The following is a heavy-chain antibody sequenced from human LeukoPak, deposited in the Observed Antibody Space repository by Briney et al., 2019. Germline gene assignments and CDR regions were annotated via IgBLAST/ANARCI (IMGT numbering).Heavy chain of an antibody. V-gene: IGHV3-11*04. D-gene: IGHD3-10*01. CDR3: ARDREFGELLFDY. Sequence: PGGSLRLSCAASGFTFSDYYMSWIRQAPGKGLEWVSYISSSGSTIYYADSVKGRFTISRDNAKNSLYLQMNSLRAEDTAVYYCARDREFGELLFDYWGQGTLVTVSS. CDR2: ISSSGSTI. J-gene: IGHJ4*02. CDR1: GFTFSDYY.